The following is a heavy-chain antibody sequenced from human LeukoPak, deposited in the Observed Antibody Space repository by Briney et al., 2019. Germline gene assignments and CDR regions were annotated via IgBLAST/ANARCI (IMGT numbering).Heavy chain of an antibody. D-gene: IGHD1-26*01. CDR3: AKDQTAKVGATLDY. V-gene: IGHV3-23*01. Sequence: GGSLRLSCAASGFTLSSYAMSWVRQAPGKGLEWVSAISGSGGSTYYADSVKGRFTISRDNSKNTLYLQMNSLRAEDTAVYYCAKDQTAKVGATLDYWGQGTLVTVSS. J-gene: IGHJ4*02. CDR1: GFTLSSYA. CDR2: ISGSGGST.